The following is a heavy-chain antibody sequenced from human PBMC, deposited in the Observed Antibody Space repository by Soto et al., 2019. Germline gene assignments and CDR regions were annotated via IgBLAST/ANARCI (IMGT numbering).Heavy chain of an antibody. D-gene: IGHD5-18*01. Sequence: QMELVESGGGVVQPGRSLRLSCATSGFTFSHYGMHWVRQAPGKGLEWVAVISYDGSDKYYADSVKGRFAISRDNSKNTLNLQMHSLRVEDTAMYYCVKDRSLGYSYGYTFWGQGTLVTVSS. V-gene: IGHV3-30*18. CDR2: ISYDGSDK. CDR1: GFTFSHYG. CDR3: VKDRSLGYSYGYTF. J-gene: IGHJ4*02.